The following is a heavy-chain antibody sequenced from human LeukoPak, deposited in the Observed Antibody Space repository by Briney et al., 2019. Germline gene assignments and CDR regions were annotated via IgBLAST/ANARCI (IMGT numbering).Heavy chain of an antibody. J-gene: IGHJ6*02. Sequence: GGSLRLSCAASGFRFSDYYMSWVRQAPGKGLEWISYIDLSSSTLYYGDSVKGRFTVSRDNAKNSVYLQMNSLRAEDTAVYYCARGHYGLDVWGQGTTVTVSS. V-gene: IGHV3-11*01. CDR2: IDLSSSTL. CDR3: ARGHYGLDV. CDR1: GFRFSDYY.